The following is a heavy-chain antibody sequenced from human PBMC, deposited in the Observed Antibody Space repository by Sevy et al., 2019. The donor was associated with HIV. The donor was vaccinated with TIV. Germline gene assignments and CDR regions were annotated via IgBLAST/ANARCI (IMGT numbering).Heavy chain of an antibody. CDR3: ARGGYYYDNAAYYALDX. Sequence: GGSLRLSCAATGFTFSNYAMHWVRQAPGKGMEWVAIIWSDGAYQYHGDSVKGRFTISRDNSKNTLYLQMNNVRVEDTAVXYCARGGYYYDNAAYYALDXWGQGTLVTVSS. CDR1: GFTFSNYA. J-gene: IGHJ5*02. V-gene: IGHV3-33*01. CDR2: IWSDGAYQ. D-gene: IGHD3-22*01.